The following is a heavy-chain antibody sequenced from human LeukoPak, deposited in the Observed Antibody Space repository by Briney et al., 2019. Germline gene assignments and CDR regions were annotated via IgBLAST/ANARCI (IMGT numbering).Heavy chain of an antibody. Sequence: SETLSLTCTVSGGSISSGGYYWSWIRQHPGKGLEWIGYIYYSGSTYHNPSLKSRVTISVDTSKNQFSLKLSSVTAADTAVYYCARSPYYYGSGSYYNFDYWGQGTLVTVSS. V-gene: IGHV4-31*03. CDR2: IYYSGST. D-gene: IGHD3-10*01. CDR3: ARSPYYYGSGSYYNFDY. J-gene: IGHJ4*02. CDR1: GGSISSGGYY.